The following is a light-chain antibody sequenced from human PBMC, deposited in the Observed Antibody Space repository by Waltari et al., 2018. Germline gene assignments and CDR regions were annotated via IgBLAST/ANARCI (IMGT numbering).Light chain of an antibody. CDR2: WAS. V-gene: IGKV4-1*01. CDR3: QQYHSTPLT. J-gene: IGKJ4*01. CDR1: QSVLYSSNNKNY. Sequence: DIVMTQSPDSLAVSLGERATTNCKSSQSVLYSSNNKNYLAWYQQKPGQPPKLLIYWASTRESGVPDRFSGSGSGTDFTLTISSLQAEDVAVYYCQQYHSTPLTFGGGTKVEIK.